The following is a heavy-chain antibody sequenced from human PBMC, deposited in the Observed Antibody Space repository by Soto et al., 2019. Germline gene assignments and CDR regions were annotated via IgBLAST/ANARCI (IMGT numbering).Heavy chain of an antibody. CDR2: ISWDGGST. V-gene: IGHV3-43*01. J-gene: IGHJ4*02. CDR3: AKAYSRSYYYFDY. CDR1: GFTFEDYT. Sequence: GGSLRLSCAASGFTFEDYTMHWVRQAPGKGLEWVSLISWDGGSTYYADSVKGRITISRDNSKNSLYLQMNSLRTEDPALYYCAKAYSRSYYYFDYWSQGTLVTVSS. D-gene: IGHD1-26*01.